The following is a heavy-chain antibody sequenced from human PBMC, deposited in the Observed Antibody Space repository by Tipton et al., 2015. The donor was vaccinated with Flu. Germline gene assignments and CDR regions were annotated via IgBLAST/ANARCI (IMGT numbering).Heavy chain of an antibody. CDR3: ARACGSGGNRWFDP. V-gene: IGHV4-39*07. CDR1: GGSITTNSFF. D-gene: IGHD2-15*01. CDR2: IYFTGTS. J-gene: IGHJ5*02. Sequence: TLSLTCTVSGGSITTNSFFWGWIRQPPGQGLEWIGSIYFTGTSHYSPSLKSRVTRSVDTSKNQFSLKLTSVTAADTAVYYCARACGSGGNRWFDPWGQGALVTVSS.